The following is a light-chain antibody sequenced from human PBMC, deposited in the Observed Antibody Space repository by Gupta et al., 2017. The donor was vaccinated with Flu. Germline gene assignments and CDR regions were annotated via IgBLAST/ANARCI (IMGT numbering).Light chain of an antibody. CDR2: GAS. J-gene: IGKJ4*01. CDR1: QSIGRY. V-gene: IGKV1-39*01. CDR3: QQTYTTPVT. Sequence: GDRVTITCRASQSIGRYLNWYQQKPGKAPKLLIYGASSLQSGVPSRFSGSGSGTDFTLTISSLQPEDFATYYCQQTYTTPVTFGGGTKVEI.